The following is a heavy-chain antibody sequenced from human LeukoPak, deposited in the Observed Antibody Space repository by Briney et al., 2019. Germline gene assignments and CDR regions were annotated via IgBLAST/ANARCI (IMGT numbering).Heavy chain of an antibody. CDR2: INHSGST. CDR1: GGSFSGYY. D-gene: IGHD3-10*01. CDR3: ARDKVTMVRGVIITERKYYYMDV. Sequence: SETLSLTCAVYGGSFSGYYWSWIRQPPGKGLEWIGEINHSGSTNYNPSLKRRVTISIDTSKNQFSLKLSAVPAAETAVYYCARDKVTMVRGVIITERKYYYMDVWGKGTTVTISS. J-gene: IGHJ6*03. V-gene: IGHV4-34*01.